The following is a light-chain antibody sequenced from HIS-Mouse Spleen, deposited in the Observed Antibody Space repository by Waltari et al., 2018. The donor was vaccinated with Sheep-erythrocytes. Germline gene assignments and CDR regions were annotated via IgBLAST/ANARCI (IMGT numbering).Light chain of an antibody. V-gene: IGLV2-8*01. Sequence: QSALPQPPSASGSPGQSVTISCTGTSSDVGGYNSVSWYQQHPGKAPKLMIYEVSKRPSGVPDRFSGSKSGNTASLTISGLQAEDEADYYCCSYAGSSTPWVFGGGTKLTVL. J-gene: IGLJ3*02. CDR1: SSDVGGYNS. CDR2: EVS. CDR3: CSYAGSSTPWV.